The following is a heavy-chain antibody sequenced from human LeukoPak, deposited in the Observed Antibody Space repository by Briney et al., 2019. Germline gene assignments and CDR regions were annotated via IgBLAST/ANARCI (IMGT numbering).Heavy chain of an antibody. CDR2: AYYNGNT. Sequence: SETLSLTCTISGGSIGTDHWTWIRQPPGKGLDWIGYAYYNGNTNYNPSLNSRVTISVDTSNNQFSLRLASVTTADTAVYYCARGHPPNLDVWGQGTTVTVSS. J-gene: IGHJ6*02. CDR3: ARGHPPNLDV. CDR1: GGSIGTDH. V-gene: IGHV4-59*01.